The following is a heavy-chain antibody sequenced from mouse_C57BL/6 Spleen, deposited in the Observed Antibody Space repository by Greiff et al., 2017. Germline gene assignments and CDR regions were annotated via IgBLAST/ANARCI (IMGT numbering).Heavy chain of an antibody. CDR1: GYTFTDYN. J-gene: IGHJ4*01. CDR3: ARIYDGYYGGVDY. CDR2: INPNNGGT. V-gene: IGHV1-18*01. Sequence: VQLQQSGPELVKPGASVKIPCKASGYTFTDYNMDWVKQSHGKSLEWIGDINPNNGGTIYNQKFKGKATLTVDKSSSTAYMELRSLTSEDTAVYYCARIYDGYYGGVDYWGQGTSVTVSS. D-gene: IGHD2-3*01.